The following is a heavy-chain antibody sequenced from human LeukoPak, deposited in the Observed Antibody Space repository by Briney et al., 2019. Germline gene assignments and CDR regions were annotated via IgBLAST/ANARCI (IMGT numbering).Heavy chain of an antibody. Sequence: ASVKVSCKTSGYTLSSYGINWVRQAPGQGLEWMGWISAYNGNTDYAQKLQGRVTMTTDTSTSTAYMELRSLRSDDTAVYYCARKPYSGSDEMGAFDIWGQGTMVTVSS. D-gene: IGHD1-26*01. J-gene: IGHJ3*02. CDR3: ARKPYSGSDEMGAFDI. CDR2: ISAYNGNT. V-gene: IGHV1-18*01. CDR1: GYTLSSYG.